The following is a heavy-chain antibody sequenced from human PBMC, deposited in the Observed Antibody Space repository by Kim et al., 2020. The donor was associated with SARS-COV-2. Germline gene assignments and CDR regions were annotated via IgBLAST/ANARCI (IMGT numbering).Heavy chain of an antibody. CDR3: ARDLGSGSYGDYGFDY. Sequence: GGSLRLSCAASGFTFSDYYMSWIRQAPGKGLEWVSYISSSGSTIYYADSVKGRFTISRDNAKNSLYLQMNSLRAEDTAVYYCARDLGSGSYGDYGFDYWGQGTLVTVSS. CDR1: GFTFSDYY. D-gene: IGHD4-17*01. V-gene: IGHV3-11*01. CDR2: ISSSGSTI. J-gene: IGHJ4*02.